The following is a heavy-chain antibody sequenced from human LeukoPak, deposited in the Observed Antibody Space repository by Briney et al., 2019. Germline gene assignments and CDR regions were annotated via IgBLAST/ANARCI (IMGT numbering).Heavy chain of an antibody. CDR2: IKQDGSEK. CDR1: GFTFGDYW. V-gene: IGHV3-7*01. Sequence: GGSLRLSCAASGFTFGDYWMSWFRQAPGKGLQWVANIKQDGSEKYYVDSVKGRFSISRDNAKSSLYLQMNSLRAEDTAVYYCGSTFAGRREWGQGTLVTVSS. D-gene: IGHD3-16*01. J-gene: IGHJ4*02. CDR3: GSTFAGRRE.